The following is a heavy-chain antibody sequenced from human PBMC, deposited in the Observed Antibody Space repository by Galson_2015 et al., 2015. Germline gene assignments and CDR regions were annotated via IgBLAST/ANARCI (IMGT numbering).Heavy chain of an antibody. CDR3: TTDRGGPWGY. D-gene: IGHD3-10*01. CDR1: GFPFKNAR. V-gene: IGHV3-15*01. J-gene: IGHJ4*02. Sequence: SLRLSCAASGFPFKNARMSWVRQAPGKGLEYIGRIKSKTDGGTTDYVAPVRGRFIISRDDSRNTVFLQMNSLKIEDTAAYYCTTDRGGPWGYWGQGTLVTVSS. CDR2: IKSKTDGGTT.